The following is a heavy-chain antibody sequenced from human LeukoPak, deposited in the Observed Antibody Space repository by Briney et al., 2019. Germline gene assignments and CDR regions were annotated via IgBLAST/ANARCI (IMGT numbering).Heavy chain of an antibody. CDR1: GYTFAGYY. Sequence: ASVKVSCKASGYTFAGYYMRWVRQAPGQGLEWMGWINPNSGVTNYAQEFQGRVTMTRDTSISTAYMELSRLRSDDTAVYYCATYASGSYLSFDYWGQGALVTVSS. CDR2: INPNSGVT. V-gene: IGHV1-2*02. J-gene: IGHJ4*02. D-gene: IGHD3-10*01. CDR3: ATYASGSYLSFDY.